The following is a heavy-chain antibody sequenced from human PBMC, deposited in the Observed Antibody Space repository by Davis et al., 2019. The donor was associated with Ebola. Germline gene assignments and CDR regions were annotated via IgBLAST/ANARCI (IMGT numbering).Heavy chain of an antibody. J-gene: IGHJ6*02. CDR3: TRAEPDNTYDYNYYYGMDV. CDR2: MNPNSGNT. Sequence: AASVKVSCKASGYTFTNYDINWVRQGTGQGLEWMGWMNPNSGNTGFAQKFQGRVTITADASTTTAHLELSSLRYDDTAVYYCTRAEPDNTYDYNYYYGMDVWGQGTTVTVSS. V-gene: IGHV1-8*01. D-gene: IGHD1-14*01. CDR1: GYTFTNYD.